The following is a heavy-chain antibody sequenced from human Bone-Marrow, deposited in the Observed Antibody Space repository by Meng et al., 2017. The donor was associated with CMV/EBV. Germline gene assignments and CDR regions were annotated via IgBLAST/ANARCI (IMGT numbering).Heavy chain of an antibody. CDR1: GYTFSSYY. CDR3: ARGGSTGSGTYYDNWFDP. J-gene: IGHJ5*02. D-gene: IGHD3-10*01. V-gene: IGHV1-46*01. Sequence: ASVKVSCKASGYTFSSYYIHWVRQAPGQGLEWMGIINPSGAGTLYAQKFQGRVTMTRDTSTSTVYMELSSLRSEDTAVYYCARGGSTGSGTYYDNWFDPWGQGTLVPVSS. CDR2: INPSGAGT.